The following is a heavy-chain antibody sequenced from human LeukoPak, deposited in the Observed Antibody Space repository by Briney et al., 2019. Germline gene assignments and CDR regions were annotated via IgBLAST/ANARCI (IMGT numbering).Heavy chain of an antibody. V-gene: IGHV1-18*01. CDR3: ARKSPVRGVRSEYGVDV. CDR1: GYTFMAYG. Sequence: ASVKVSCKASGYTFMAYGISWVRQAPGQGLEWMGWISAYNGNTNYAEMFQGRVTMTTDTSTATVTMELRGLRSDDTAVYYCARKSPVRGVRSEYGVDVWGQGTTVTVSS. CDR2: ISAYNGNT. J-gene: IGHJ6*02. D-gene: IGHD3-10*01.